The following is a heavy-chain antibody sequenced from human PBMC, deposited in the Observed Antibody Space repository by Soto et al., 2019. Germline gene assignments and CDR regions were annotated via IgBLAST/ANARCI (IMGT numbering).Heavy chain of an antibody. D-gene: IGHD5-18*01. CDR1: GFTVSNNY. Sequence: GGSLRLSCAASGFTVSNNYMSWVRQAPGKGLEWVSVIYSGGSTYYADSVKGRFTISRDNSKNTLYLQMNSLRAEDTAVYYCARDPLWGTAMVLWYFDLWGRGTLVTVSS. CDR2: IYSGGST. V-gene: IGHV3-66*01. CDR3: ARDPLWGTAMVLWYFDL. J-gene: IGHJ2*01.